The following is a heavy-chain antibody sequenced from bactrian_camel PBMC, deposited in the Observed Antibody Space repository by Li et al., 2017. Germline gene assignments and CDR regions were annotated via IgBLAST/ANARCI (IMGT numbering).Heavy chain of an antibody. CDR2: IDGAGRR. CDR3: AAATYVRYECSSYEYNY. V-gene: IGHV3S9*01. Sequence: HEQLVESGGGSVQVGGSLNLSCVATSGYSYSTYCMGWFRQGPGTEREGVAVIDGAGRRGYGDSVKGRFTISKDNTKKTLYLQMASLKPEDSGMYYCAAATYVRYECSSYEYNYWGQGTQVTVS. CDR1: GYSYSTYC. D-gene: IGHD4*01. J-gene: IGHJ4*01.